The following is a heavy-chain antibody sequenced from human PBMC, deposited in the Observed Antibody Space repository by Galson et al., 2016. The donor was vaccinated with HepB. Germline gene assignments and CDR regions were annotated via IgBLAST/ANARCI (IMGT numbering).Heavy chain of an antibody. CDR2: ISGRGDRI. V-gene: IGHV3-23*01. D-gene: IGHD3-10*01. J-gene: IGHJ4*02. CDR1: GFTFSSFA. Sequence: SLRLSCAASGFTFSSFAMSWVRRVPGKGLEWVSAISGRGDRIRYAESVKGRFIISRDNSKNTLDVEMKSLRVEDTAVYYCATEGWFGELLYGHFDFWGQGTLVTVSS. CDR3: ATEGWFGELLYGHFDF.